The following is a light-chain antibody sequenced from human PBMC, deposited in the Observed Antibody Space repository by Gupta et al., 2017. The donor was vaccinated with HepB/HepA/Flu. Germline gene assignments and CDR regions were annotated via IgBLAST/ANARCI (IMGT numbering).Light chain of an antibody. V-gene: IGKV3-15*01. CDR1: QSVSSN. J-gene: IGKJ1*01. Sequence: EVVMTQSPATLSVSPGERATLSCRASQSVSSNLAWYQQKPGQAPRLLIYGASTRATDVPARFSGSGSGTEFALSISSLLSEDSAVYYCQQYAFWPETFGQGTKVEIK. CDR3: QQYAFWPET. CDR2: GAS.